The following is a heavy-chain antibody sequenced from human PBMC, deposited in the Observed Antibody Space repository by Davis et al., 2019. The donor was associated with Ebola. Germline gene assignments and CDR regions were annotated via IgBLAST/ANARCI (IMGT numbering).Heavy chain of an antibody. CDR1: GFTFSSYA. D-gene: IGHD3-10*01. CDR3: ARDQDGSGSYSYYGMDV. Sequence: GESLKISCAASGFTFSSYAMSWVRQAPGKGLEWVSAISGSGGSTYYADSVKGRFTISRDNSKNTLYLQMNSLRAEDTAVYYCARDQDGSGSYSYYGMDVWGQGTTVTVSS. V-gene: IGHV3-23*01. CDR2: ISGSGGST. J-gene: IGHJ6*02.